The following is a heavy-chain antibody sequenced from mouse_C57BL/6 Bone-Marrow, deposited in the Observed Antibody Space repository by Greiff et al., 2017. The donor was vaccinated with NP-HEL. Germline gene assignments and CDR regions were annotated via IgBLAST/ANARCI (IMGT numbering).Heavy chain of an antibody. D-gene: IGHD2-4*01. J-gene: IGHJ2*01. CDR3: ARAVRLRKKTDY. CDR2: IYPRSGNT. V-gene: IGHV1-81*01. CDR1: GYTFTSYG. Sequence: QVQLQQSGAELARPGASVKLSCKASGYTFTSYGISWVKQRTGQGLEWIGEIYPRSGNTYYNEKFKGKATLTADKSSSTAYMELRSLTAEDSAVYFCARAVRLRKKTDYWGQGTTLTVSS.